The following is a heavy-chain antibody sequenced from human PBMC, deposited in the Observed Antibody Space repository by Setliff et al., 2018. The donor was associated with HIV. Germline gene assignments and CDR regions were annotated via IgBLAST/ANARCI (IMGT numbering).Heavy chain of an antibody. J-gene: IGHJ5*02. CDR2: MSGSTGDT. D-gene: IGHD2-2*01. CDR3: VKGQGFCSMTSCALDWFGP. Sequence: GGSLRLSCAASGFTFNSYAMSWVRQAPGKGLEWVATMSGSTGDTYYENSVMGRFIISRDNSKNTLYLHMNSLRVEDSAIYYCVKGQGFCSMTSCALDWFGPWGQGTLVTVSS. V-gene: IGHV3-23*01. CDR1: GFTFNSYA.